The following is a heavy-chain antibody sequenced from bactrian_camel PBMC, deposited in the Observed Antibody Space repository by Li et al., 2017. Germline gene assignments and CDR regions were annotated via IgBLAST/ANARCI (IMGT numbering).Heavy chain of an antibody. CDR2: IWRGGGGNV. CDR3: AAGPWYTDEYNY. Sequence: HVQLVESGGGSVQAGGSLRLSCVVKFPHSSNCVAWFRQIPGKEREGVAAIWRGGGGNVYYADSVKDRFTISQDAAKNTEYLQMSSLTSEDTALYYCAAGPWYTDEYNYWGQGTQVTVS. V-gene: IGHV3S1*01. CDR1: FPHSSNC. J-gene: IGHJ4*01. D-gene: IGHD6*01.